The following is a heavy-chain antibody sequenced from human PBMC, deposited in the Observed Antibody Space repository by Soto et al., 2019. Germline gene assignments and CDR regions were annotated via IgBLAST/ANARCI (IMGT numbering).Heavy chain of an antibody. V-gene: IGHV3-30*04. CDR3: AKSPGMYYYDSSGYYHYDY. CDR2: VTYDGSDK. Sequence: HGGSPGICCAASGLTFYSYALHWVRQAPGKGLEWVAVVTYDGSDKYYADSVKGRFTISRDNSKDTLYLQMNSLRAEDTAVYYCAKSPGMYYYDSSGYYHYDYWGQGTLVTVSS. CDR1: GLTFYSYA. D-gene: IGHD3-22*01. J-gene: IGHJ4*02.